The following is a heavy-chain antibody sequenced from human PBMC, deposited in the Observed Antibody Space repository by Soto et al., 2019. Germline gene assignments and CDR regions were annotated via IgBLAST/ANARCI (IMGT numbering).Heavy chain of an antibody. J-gene: IGHJ4*02. Sequence: QVQLQESGPGLVKPSETLSLTCTVSGGSISSYYWSWIRQPPGKGLEWIGYIYYSGSTNYNPSLKSRVTISVDTSKNQFSLKLSSVTAADTAVYYCAGAFSSSWSTPYYWGQGTLVTVSS. D-gene: IGHD6-13*01. V-gene: IGHV4-59*01. CDR3: AGAFSSSWSTPYY. CDR1: GGSISSYY. CDR2: IYYSGST.